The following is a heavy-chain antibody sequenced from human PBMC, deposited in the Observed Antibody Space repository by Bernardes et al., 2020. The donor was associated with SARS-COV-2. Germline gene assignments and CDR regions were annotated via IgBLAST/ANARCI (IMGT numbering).Heavy chain of an antibody. Sequence: SVKVSCKASGGTFSSYTIIWVRQAPGQGLEWMGRIIPILGIANYAQKFQGRVTITADKSTSTAYMELSSLRSEDTAVYYCARSFTIFGVEDYGMDVWGQGTTVTVSS. CDR3: ARSFTIFGVEDYGMDV. CDR1: GGTFSSYT. V-gene: IGHV1-69*02. J-gene: IGHJ6*02. CDR2: IIPILGIA. D-gene: IGHD3-3*01.